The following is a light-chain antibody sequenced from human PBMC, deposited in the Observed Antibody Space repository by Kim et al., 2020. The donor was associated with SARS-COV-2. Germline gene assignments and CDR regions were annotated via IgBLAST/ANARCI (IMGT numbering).Light chain of an antibody. V-gene: IGLV3-1*01. CDR3: QAWGSTSVV. J-gene: IGLJ2*01. CDR2: QDK. CDR1: SLGDKY. Sequence: SYELTQPPSVSVSPGQTASITCSGESLGDKYVCWYQQKPGQSPVLVIYQDKKRPSGIPERFSGSNSGNTATLTISGTQAMDEGDYYCQAWGSTSVVFGGGTKVTVL.